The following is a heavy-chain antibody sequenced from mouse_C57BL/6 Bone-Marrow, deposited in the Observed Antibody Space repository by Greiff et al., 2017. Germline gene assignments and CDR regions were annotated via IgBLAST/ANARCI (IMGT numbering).Heavy chain of an antibody. D-gene: IGHD2-4*01. CDR2: IDPENGDT. J-gene: IGHJ4*01. CDR1: GFNIKDDY. Sequence: VQLKQSGAELVRPGASVKLSCTASGFNIKDDYMHWVKQRPEQGLEWIGWIDPENGDTEYASKFQGKATITADKSSNTAYLQLSSLTSEDTAVYYCITSTMITSMDYWGQGTSVTVSS. CDR3: ITSTMITSMDY. V-gene: IGHV14-4*01.